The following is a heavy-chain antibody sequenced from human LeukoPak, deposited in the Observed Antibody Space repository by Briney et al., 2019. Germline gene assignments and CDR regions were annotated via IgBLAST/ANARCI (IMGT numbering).Heavy chain of an antibody. V-gene: IGHV3-30*04. CDR2: ISYDGGNK. CDR1: GFTFSSYA. J-gene: IGHJ4*02. D-gene: IGHD3-10*01. CDR3: ARGAFGEFQVYYFDY. Sequence: GGSLRLSCAASGFTFSSYAMHWVRQAPGKGLEWVAVISYDGGNKYYADSVKGRFTISRDNSKNTLYLQMNSLRAEDTAVYYCARGAFGEFQVYYFDYWGQGTLVTVSS.